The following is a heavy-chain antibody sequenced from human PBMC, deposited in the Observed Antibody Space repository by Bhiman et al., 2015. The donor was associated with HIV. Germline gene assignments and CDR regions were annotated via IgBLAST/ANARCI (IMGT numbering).Heavy chain of an antibody. V-gene: IGHV3-30*03. Sequence: QVQLVESGGGVVQPGRSLRLSCAASGFTFSSYGMHWVRQPPGKGLEWVAVISYDGSNKYYADSVKGRFTISRDDSKNTLFLQMNSLRIEDTAVFYCARENYDIEDPYFDYWGQGTLVTVSS. J-gene: IGHJ4*02. CDR3: ARENYDIEDPYFDY. D-gene: IGHD3-9*01. CDR2: ISYDGSNK. CDR1: GFTFSSYG.